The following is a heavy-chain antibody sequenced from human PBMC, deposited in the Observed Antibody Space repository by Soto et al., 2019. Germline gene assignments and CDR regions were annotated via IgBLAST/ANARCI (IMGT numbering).Heavy chain of an antibody. CDR1: GYTFTSYD. D-gene: IGHD3-9*01. CDR3: ARAPRISIAAPYYYGMDV. V-gene: IGHV1-8*01. CDR2: MNPNSGNT. J-gene: IGHJ6*02. Sequence: ASVKVSCKASGYTFTSYDINWVRQATGQGLEWMGWMNPNSGNTGYAQKFQGRVTMTRNTSISTAYMELSSLRSEDTAVYYCARAPRISIAAPYYYGMDVWGQGTTVTVSS.